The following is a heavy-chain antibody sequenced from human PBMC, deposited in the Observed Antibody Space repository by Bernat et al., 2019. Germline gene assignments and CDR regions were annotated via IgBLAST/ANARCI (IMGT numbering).Heavy chain of an antibody. CDR3: ARHPAGYGDPYYYFDY. Sequence: QLQLQESGPGLVKPSETLSPTCTVSGGSISSSSYYWGWIRQPPGKGLEWIGSISYSGSTYYNPSLKSRVTISVDTSKNQFSLKLSSVTAADTAVYYCARHPAGYGDPYYYFDYWGQGTLVTVSS. D-gene: IGHD4-17*01. J-gene: IGHJ4*02. V-gene: IGHV4-39*01. CDR1: GGSISSSSYY. CDR2: ISYSGST.